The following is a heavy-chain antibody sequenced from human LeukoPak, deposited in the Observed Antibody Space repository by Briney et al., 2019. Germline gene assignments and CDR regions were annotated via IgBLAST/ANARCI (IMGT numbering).Heavy chain of an antibody. CDR3: ARGKYCSSTSCYGPFDY. Sequence: SETLSLTCTVPGGSISSGGYYWSWIRQHPGKGLEWIVYIYYSGSTYYNPSLKSRVTISVDTSKNQFSLKLSSVTAADTAVYYCARGKYCSSTSCYGPFDYWGQGTLVTVSS. CDR1: GGSISSGGYY. J-gene: IGHJ4*02. CDR2: IYYSGST. V-gene: IGHV4-31*03. D-gene: IGHD2-2*01.